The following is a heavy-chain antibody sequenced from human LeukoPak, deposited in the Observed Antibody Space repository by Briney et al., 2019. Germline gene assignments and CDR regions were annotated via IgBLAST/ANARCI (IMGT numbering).Heavy chain of an antibody. J-gene: IGHJ6*03. CDR2: IRAYNGNT. CDR3: ARVVVPAAMGYYYHMDV. Sequence: ASVKVSCKASGYTFTSYGISWVRQAPGQGLEWMGWIRAYNGNTDYAQKLQDRVTVTTDTSTSTAYMELRSLRSDDTAVYYCARVVVPAAMGYYYHMDVWGKGTTVTVSS. CDR1: GYTFTSYG. D-gene: IGHD2-2*01. V-gene: IGHV1-18*01.